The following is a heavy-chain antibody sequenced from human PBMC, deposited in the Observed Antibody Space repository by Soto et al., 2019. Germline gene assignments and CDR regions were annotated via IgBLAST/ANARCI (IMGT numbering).Heavy chain of an antibody. CDR2: IYLGDSDT. J-gene: IGHJ4*02. D-gene: IGHD6-19*01. Sequence: PGESLKISCKGSGYSFTSYWIGWVRQMPGKGLEWMGIIYLGDSDTRYSPSFQGQVTISADKSISTAYLQWSSLRSEDTAVYYCATDVRQQWLFDYWGQGTLVTVSS. CDR1: GYSFTSYW. V-gene: IGHV5-51*01. CDR3: ATDVRQQWLFDY.